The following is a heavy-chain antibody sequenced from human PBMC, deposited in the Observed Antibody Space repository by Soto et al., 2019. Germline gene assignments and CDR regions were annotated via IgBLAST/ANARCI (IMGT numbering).Heavy chain of an antibody. CDR2: MTGGGGGI. CDR3: VKASGAARPYYFDY. Sequence: GGSLRLSCAASGFPFRNYVLGRVRQAPGKGLDWVSAMTGGGGGIFYADSVKDRFTITRDNSKSTLYLQMDSLRAEDTAIYYCVKASGAARPYYFDYWGQGTVVTVSS. J-gene: IGHJ4*02. CDR1: GFPFRNYV. V-gene: IGHV3-23*01. D-gene: IGHD6-6*01.